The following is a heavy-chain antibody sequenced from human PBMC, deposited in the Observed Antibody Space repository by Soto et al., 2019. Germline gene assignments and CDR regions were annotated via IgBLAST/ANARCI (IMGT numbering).Heavy chain of an antibody. V-gene: IGHV4-30-4*01. J-gene: IGHJ4*02. CDR2: IYYRGGT. D-gene: IGHD2-15*01. CDR3: ARGYCSGGSCYPSYFDY. CDR1: GGSISTGDYY. Sequence: PSETLSLTCTVSGGSISTGDYYWSWIRQPPGKGLEWIGYIYYRGGTYYNPSLKSRVTISVERSKNQFSLKLSSVTAADTAVYYCARGYCSGGSCYPSYFDYWGQGTLVTVSS.